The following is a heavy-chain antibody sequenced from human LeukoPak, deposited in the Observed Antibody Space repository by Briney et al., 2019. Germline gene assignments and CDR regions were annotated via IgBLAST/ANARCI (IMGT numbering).Heavy chain of an antibody. V-gene: IGHV1-8*01. D-gene: IGHD3-3*01. CDR1: GYTFTSYD. CDR3: ARGEYYDSWSGPRNWFDP. J-gene: IGHJ5*02. CDR2: MNPNSGNT. Sequence: VASVKVSCKASGYTFTSYDINWVRQATGQGLEWMGWMNPNSGNTGYAQKFQGRVTMTRNTSISTAYMELSSLRSEDTAVYYCARGEYYDSWSGPRNWFDPWGQGTLVTVSS.